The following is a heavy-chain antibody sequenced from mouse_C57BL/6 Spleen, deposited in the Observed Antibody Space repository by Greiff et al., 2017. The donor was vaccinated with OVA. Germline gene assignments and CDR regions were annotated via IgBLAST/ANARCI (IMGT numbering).Heavy chain of an antibody. CDR3: ARDSGRLRRYFDY. J-gene: IGHJ2*01. D-gene: IGHD2-4*01. CDR2: ISDGGSYT. V-gene: IGHV5-4*01. Sequence: EVMLVESGGGLVKPGGSLKLSCAASGFTFSSYAMSWVRQTPEKRLEWVATISDGGSYTYYPDNVKGRFTISRDNAKNNLYLQMSHLKSEDTAMYYCARDSGRLRRYFDYWGQGTTLTVSS. CDR1: GFTFSSYA.